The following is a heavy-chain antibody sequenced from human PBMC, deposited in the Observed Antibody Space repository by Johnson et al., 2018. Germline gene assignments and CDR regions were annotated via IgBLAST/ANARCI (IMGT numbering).Heavy chain of an antibody. D-gene: IGHD1-26*01. CDR2: IHYTGST. CDR3: AREWSAFDI. Sequence: QVQLQESGPGLVKPSETLSLTCTVSGGSISTYYWSWIRQPPGKGLEWVAYIHYTGSTNSNPSLKSRVTISVDTSENQFSLKLTSVTAADTAVYYCAREWSAFDIWGQGTMVTVSS. V-gene: IGHV4-59*01. CDR1: GGSISTYY. J-gene: IGHJ3*02.